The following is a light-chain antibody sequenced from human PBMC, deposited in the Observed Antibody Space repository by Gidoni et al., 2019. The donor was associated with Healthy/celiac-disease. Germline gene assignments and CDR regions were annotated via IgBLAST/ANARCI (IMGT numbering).Light chain of an antibody. V-gene: IGKV3-20*01. CDR3: QQYGSSPTWT. J-gene: IGKJ1*01. CDR2: GAS. CDR1: QSVSSSY. Sequence: EIGLTQSPGTLSLSPGERATLSCRASQSVSSSYLAWYQQKPGQAPRLLIYGASSRATGIPDRVSGSGSGTDFTLTISRLEPEDFAVYYCQQYGSSPTWTFGQGTKVEIK.